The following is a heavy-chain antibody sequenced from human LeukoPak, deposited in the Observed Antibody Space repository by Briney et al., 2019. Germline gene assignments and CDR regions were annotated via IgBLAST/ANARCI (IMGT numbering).Heavy chain of an antibody. Sequence: PGGSLRLSCAASGFTFSSYSMNWVRQAPGKGLEWVSYISSSSSYIYYADSVKGRFTISRDNAKDSLYLQMNSLRAEDTAVYYCARVRDGPTFDYWGQGTLVTVSS. CDR2: ISSSSSYI. V-gene: IGHV3-21*05. D-gene: IGHD5-24*01. CDR1: GFTFSSYS. J-gene: IGHJ4*02. CDR3: ARVRDGPTFDY.